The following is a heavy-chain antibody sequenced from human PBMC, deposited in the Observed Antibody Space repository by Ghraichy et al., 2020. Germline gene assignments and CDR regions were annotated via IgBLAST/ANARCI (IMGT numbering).Heavy chain of an antibody. D-gene: IGHD5-18*01. V-gene: IGHV5-51*01. Sequence: ISCKGSGYSFTSYWIGWVRQMPGKGLEWMGIIYPGDSDTRYSPSFQGQVTISADKSISTAYLQWSSLKASDTAMYYCARRLTRGTAMADAFDIWGQGTMVTVSS. CDR3: ARRLTRGTAMADAFDI. CDR2: IYPGDSDT. CDR1: GYSFTSYW. J-gene: IGHJ3*02.